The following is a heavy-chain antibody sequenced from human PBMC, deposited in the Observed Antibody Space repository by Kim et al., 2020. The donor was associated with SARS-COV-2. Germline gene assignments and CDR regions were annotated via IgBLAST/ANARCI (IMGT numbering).Heavy chain of an antibody. Sequence: GGSLRLSCAASGFTFNSYAMSWVRQAPGKGLEWVPGIRGSGDSTTYADSVKGRFTISRDNSKNTLYLQMDRLRADDTALYYCAKVSSGSSGWFEYFQHWGQGTLVTVSS. CDR3: AKVSSGSSGWFEYFQH. V-gene: IGHV3-23*01. D-gene: IGHD6-19*01. J-gene: IGHJ1*01. CDR2: IRGSGDST. CDR1: GFTFNSYA.